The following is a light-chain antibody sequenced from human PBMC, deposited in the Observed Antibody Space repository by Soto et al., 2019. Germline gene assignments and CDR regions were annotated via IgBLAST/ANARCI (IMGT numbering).Light chain of an antibody. J-gene: IGLJ3*02. Sequence: QAVVTQEPSLTVSPGGTVTLTCASSTGAVTSGYYPNWFQQKPGQAPRALIYSTGNKHSWTPAWFSGSLLGGKAALTLSGVQPEDEAEYYCLLYYGGSVVFGGGTKLTVL. CDR3: LLYYGGSVV. V-gene: IGLV7-43*01. CDR2: STG. CDR1: TGAVTSGYY.